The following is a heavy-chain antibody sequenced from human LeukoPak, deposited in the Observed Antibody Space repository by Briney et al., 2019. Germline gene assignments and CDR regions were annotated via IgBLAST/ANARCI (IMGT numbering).Heavy chain of an antibody. J-gene: IGHJ4*02. V-gene: IGHV4-39*07. D-gene: IGHD1-1*01. CDR3: ARGHISWYYFDY. CDR1: GGSISSSSYY. Sequence: PSETLSLTCTVSGGSISSSSYYWGWIRQPPGKGLEWIGSIYYSGSTYYNPSLKSRVTISVDTSKNQFSLKLSSVTAADTAVYYCARGHISWYYFDYWGQGTLVTVSS. CDR2: IYYSGST.